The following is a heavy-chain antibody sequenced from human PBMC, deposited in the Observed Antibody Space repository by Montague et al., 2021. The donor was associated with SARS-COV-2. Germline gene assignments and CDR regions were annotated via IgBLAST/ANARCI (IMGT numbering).Heavy chain of an antibody. CDR3: ARVSEGESNNSQYRAFDI. J-gene: IGHJ3*02. D-gene: IGHD1-1*01. Sequence: SLRLSCAASGFTFSNYWLSWVRQAPGMGLEWVANIKQDGSEIYYLDSVKGRFTIPRDNSKNSLSLQMNSLRAEDTALYFCARVSEGESNNSQYRAFDIWGQGTMVAVSS. V-gene: IGHV3-7*01. CDR2: IKQDGSEI. CDR1: GFTFSNYW.